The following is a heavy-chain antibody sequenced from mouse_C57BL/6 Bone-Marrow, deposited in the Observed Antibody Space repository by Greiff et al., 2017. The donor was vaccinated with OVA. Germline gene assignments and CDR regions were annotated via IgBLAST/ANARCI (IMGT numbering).Heavy chain of an antibody. V-gene: IGHV3-6*01. D-gene: IGHD1-1*01. CDR1: GYSITSGYY. J-gene: IGHJ2*01. CDR3: ARGGYGSSYDYFDY. Sequence: VQLQQSGPGLMKPSQSLSLTCSVTGYSITSGYYWNWIRQFPGNKLEWMGYISYDGSNNYNQSLKNRLSINRDTSKNKFFLKLNSVTTEDTATYYCARGGYGSSYDYFDYWGQGTTLTVSS. CDR2: ISYDGSN.